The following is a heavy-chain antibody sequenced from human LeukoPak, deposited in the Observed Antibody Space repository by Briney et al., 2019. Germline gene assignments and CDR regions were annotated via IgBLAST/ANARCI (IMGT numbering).Heavy chain of an antibody. D-gene: IGHD2-2*01. Sequence: ASVKVSCKASGYTFTGYYMHWVRQAPGQGLEWMGWINPNSGGTNYALKFQGRVTMTRDTSISTAYMELSRLRSDDTAVYYCARVIKPIGYCSSTSCYGPQADYWGQGTLVTVSS. V-gene: IGHV1-2*02. J-gene: IGHJ4*02. CDR1: GYTFTGYY. CDR2: INPNSGGT. CDR3: ARVIKPIGYCSSTSCYGPQADY.